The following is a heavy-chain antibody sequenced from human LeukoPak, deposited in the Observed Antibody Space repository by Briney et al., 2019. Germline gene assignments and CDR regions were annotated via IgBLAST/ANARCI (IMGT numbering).Heavy chain of an antibody. CDR2: INADGSTT. J-gene: IGHJ3*01. Sequence: PGGSLRLSCAASGFPFGNSWVHWVRQAPGKGLVWVSLINADGSTTSYADSVKGRFTISRDNARNTLSLEMNSLTIEDTAVYYCIVVVEPPDSDGFDVWGQGTMITVSS. CDR3: IVVVEPPDSDGFDV. D-gene: IGHD1-14*01. V-gene: IGHV3-74*01. CDR1: GFPFGNSW.